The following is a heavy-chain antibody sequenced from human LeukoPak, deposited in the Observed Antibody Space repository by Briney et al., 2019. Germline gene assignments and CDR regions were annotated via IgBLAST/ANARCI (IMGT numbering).Heavy chain of an antibody. CDR1: GFTFSSYA. V-gene: IGHV3-30-3*01. CDR2: ISYDGSNK. J-gene: IGHJ4*02. Sequence: PGGSLRLSCAASGFTFSSYATHWVRQAPGKGLEWVAVISYDGSNKYYADSVKGRFTISRDNSKNTLYLQMNSLRAEDTAVYYCARDRRGYCSGGSCYQFDYWGQGTLVTVSS. D-gene: IGHD2-15*01. CDR3: ARDRRGYCSGGSCYQFDY.